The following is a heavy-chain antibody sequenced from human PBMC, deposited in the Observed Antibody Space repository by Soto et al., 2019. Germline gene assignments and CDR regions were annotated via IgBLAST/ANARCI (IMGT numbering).Heavy chain of an antibody. CDR1: GGPITRGGYY. Sequence: QVQLQEPGPGLVKPSETLSLSCTFSGGPITRGGYYWSWIRRPPGKGLEWIGYIYNSGTTYYNPSLKSRVTISVDTSKNQFSLKLTSVTAADTAVYYCARDPAPWGQGTLVTVSS. J-gene: IGHJ5*02. CDR2: IYNSGTT. CDR3: ARDPAP. V-gene: IGHV4-31*03.